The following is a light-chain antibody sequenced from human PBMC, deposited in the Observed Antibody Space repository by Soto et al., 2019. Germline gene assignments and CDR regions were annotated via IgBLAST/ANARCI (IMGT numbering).Light chain of an antibody. J-gene: IGLJ3*02. CDR3: QAYDYSLTASV. Sequence: QAVVTQPPSVSGAPGQRVTLSCTGYTSNLGAGYDVHWYQQLPGAAPKLVIFGNRNRPSGVPERFSGSKSGTSASLAITGLQAEDEADYYCQAYDYSLTASVFGGGTKLTVL. V-gene: IGLV1-40*01. CDR2: GNR. CDR1: TSNLGAGYD.